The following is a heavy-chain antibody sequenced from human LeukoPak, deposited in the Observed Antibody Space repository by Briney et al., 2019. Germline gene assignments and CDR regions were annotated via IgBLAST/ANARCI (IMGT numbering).Heavy chain of an antibody. D-gene: IGHD2-8*01. J-gene: IGHJ6*03. V-gene: IGHV1-2*02. CDR1: GYTFTSYY. CDR3: ARGVNGVYYYYYMDV. CDR2: ISPNNGGT. Sequence: ASVKVSCKASGYTFTSYYIHWVRQAPGQGLEWMGWISPNNGGTHYAQRFQGRVTMTRDTSISTAYMELSRLTSDDAAVYYCARGVNGVYYYYYMDVWGKGTTVTVSS.